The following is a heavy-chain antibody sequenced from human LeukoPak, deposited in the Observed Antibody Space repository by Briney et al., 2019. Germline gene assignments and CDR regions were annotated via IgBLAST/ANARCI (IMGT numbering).Heavy chain of an antibody. J-gene: IGHJ4*02. V-gene: IGHV4-31*11. D-gene: IGHD3-22*01. CDR1: GGSFSGYY. Sequence: SETLSLTCAVYGGSFSGYYWSWIRQHPGKGLEWIGYIYYSGSTYYNPSLKSRVTISVDTSKNQFSLKLSSVTAADTAVYYCARAKRYYDSSGYFPDSDYWGQGTLVTVSS. CDR3: ARAKRYYDSSGYFPDSDY. CDR2: IYYSGST.